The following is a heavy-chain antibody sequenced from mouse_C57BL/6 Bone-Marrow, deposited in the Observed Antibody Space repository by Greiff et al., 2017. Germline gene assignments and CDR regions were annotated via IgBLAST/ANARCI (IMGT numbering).Heavy chain of an antibody. CDR3: ASSRYYDGAY. CDR2: IYPRSGNT. D-gene: IGHD1-1*01. Sequence: VKLMESGAELARPGASVKLSCKASGYTFTSYGISWVKQRTGQGLEWIGEIYPRSGNTYYNEKFKGKATLTADKSSSTAYMELRSLTSEDSAVYFCASSRYYDGAYWGQGTTLTVSS. CDR1: GYTFTSYG. J-gene: IGHJ2*01. V-gene: IGHV1-81*01.